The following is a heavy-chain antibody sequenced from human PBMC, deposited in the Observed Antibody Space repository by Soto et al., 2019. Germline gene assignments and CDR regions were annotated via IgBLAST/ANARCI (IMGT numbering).Heavy chain of an antibody. D-gene: IGHD3-16*02. Sequence: QVQLQESGPGLVKPSETLSLTCTVSGGSISSYYWSWIRQPPGKGLEWIGYIYYSGSTNYNPSLKSRVTISVDTSKNQFSLKLSSVTAADTAAYYCARGGYDYVWGSYRLNWFDPWGQGTLVTVSS. J-gene: IGHJ5*02. CDR1: GGSISSYY. V-gene: IGHV4-59*01. CDR2: IYYSGST. CDR3: ARGGYDYVWGSYRLNWFDP.